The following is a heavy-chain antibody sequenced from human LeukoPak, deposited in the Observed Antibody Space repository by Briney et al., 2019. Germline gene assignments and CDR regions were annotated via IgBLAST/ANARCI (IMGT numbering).Heavy chain of an antibody. V-gene: IGHV1-69*13. CDR3: ARDPSSGWYGAFDY. CDR1: GYTFTNYY. D-gene: IGHD6-19*01. CDR2: IIPIFGTA. Sequence: SVKVSCKASGYTFTNYYIHWVRQAPGQGLEWMGGIIPIFGTANYAQKFQGRVTITADESTSTAYMELSSLRSEDTAVYYCARDPSSGWYGAFDYWGQGSLVTVSS. J-gene: IGHJ4*02.